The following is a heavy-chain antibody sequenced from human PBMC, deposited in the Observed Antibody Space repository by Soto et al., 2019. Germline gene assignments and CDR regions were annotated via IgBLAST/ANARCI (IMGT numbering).Heavy chain of an antibody. V-gene: IGHV3-13*01. CDR2: IGTAGDT. D-gene: IGHD2-21*02. CDR3: ARVVVVTAYWDFQH. CDR1: GFTFSSYD. Sequence: PGGSLRLSCAASGFTFSSYDMHWVRQATGKGLEWVSAIGTAGDTYYPGSVKGRFTISGENAKNSLYLQMNSLRAEDTAVYYCARVVVVTAYWDFQHWGQGILVTVS. J-gene: IGHJ1*01.